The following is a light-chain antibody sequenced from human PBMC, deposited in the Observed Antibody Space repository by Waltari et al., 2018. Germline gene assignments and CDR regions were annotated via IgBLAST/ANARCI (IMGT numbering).Light chain of an antibody. V-gene: IGLV1-44*01. J-gene: IGLJ3*02. CDR2: RSD. CDR3: AAWDDSLHGHGV. CDR1: TSNIGSNV. Sequence: QSVLTQPPSASGTPGQRVTISCSGSTSNIGSNVVNWYQQFPGKAPKLLIYRSDQRPSGVPDRFSGSKSGTSASLAISGLQSEDEADYYCAAWDDSLHGHGVFGGGTKVTVL.